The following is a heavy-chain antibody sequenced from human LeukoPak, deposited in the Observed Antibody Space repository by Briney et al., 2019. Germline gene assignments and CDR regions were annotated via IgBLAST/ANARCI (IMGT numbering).Heavy chain of an antibody. CDR2: IDSDGTTT. J-gene: IGHJ4*02. D-gene: IGHD2-15*01. CDR1: GFSFRSYW. Sequence: GGSLRLSCAASGFSFRSYWMHWVRQAPGKGLVWVSDIDSDGTTTRYADSVKGRFTISRDNANNKLYLQMNSLRAEDTAVYYCARANDPPIDWGQGTLVTVSS. V-gene: IGHV3-74*01. CDR3: ARANDPPID.